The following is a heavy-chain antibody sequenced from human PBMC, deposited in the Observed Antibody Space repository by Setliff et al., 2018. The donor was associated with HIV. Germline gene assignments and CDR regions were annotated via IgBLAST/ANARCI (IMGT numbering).Heavy chain of an antibody. D-gene: IGHD3-9*01. Sequence: ASVKVSCKASGYTFTTYAISWVRQAPGKGLEWMGLIDPDRGEAVYAEKFQGRVTITADRSKDIAYMKLSSLRGDDTAVYFCASGGYDILTGLGHWGQGTLVTVSS. CDR1: GYTFTTYA. CDR2: IDPDRGEA. CDR3: ASGGYDILTGLGH. J-gene: IGHJ4*02. V-gene: IGHV1-8*02.